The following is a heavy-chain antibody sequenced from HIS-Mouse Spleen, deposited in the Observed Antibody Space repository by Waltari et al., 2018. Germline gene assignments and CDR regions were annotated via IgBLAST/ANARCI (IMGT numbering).Heavy chain of an antibody. CDR2: ISWNSGSI. V-gene: IGHV3-9*01. Sequence: EVQLVESGGGLVQPGRSLRLSCPASGFTLDDYAMHWVRQAPGKGLEGVSGISWNSGSIGYADSVKGRFTISRDNAKNSLYLQMNSLRAEDTALYYCAKDHSNWYFDYWGQGTLVTVSS. D-gene: IGHD1-1*01. CDR3: AKDHSNWYFDY. CDR1: GFTLDDYA. J-gene: IGHJ4*02.